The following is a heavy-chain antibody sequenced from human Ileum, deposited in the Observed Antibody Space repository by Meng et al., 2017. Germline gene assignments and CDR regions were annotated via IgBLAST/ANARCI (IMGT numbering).Heavy chain of an antibody. D-gene: IGHD2-2*01. CDR1: GFTFSSFA. J-gene: IGHJ4*02. CDR3: AKKTGYCSSTACFDY. Sequence: GGSLRLSCAASGFTFSSFAMSWVRQAPGKGLDWVSTISGNGDYTYYADSVKGRFTIPRDNSKNTLYLQMNSLRAEDTAIYYCAKKTGYCSSTACFDYWGQGTLVNVSS. V-gene: IGHV3-23*01. CDR2: ISGNGDYT.